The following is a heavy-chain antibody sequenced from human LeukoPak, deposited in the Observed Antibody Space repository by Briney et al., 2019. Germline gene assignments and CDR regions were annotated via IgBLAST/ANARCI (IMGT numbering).Heavy chain of an antibody. V-gene: IGHV3-21*01. CDR3: ARSLYCSSTSCYGFDY. J-gene: IGHJ4*02. Sequence: GGSLRLSCAASGFTFSSNAMNWVGRAPGKGLEWGSSISSSSSYIYYADSVKGRFTISRDNAKTSLYLQMNSLRAEDSAVYYCARSLYCSSTSCYGFDYWGQGTLVTVSS. CDR2: ISSSSSYI. D-gene: IGHD2-2*01. CDR1: GFTFSSNA.